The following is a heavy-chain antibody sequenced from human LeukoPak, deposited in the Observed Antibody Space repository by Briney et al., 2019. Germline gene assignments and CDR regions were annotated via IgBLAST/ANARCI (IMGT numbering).Heavy chain of an antibody. CDR3: AREYNSGPKQTDAFDI. CDR1: GSYW. D-gene: IGHD3-22*01. J-gene: IGHJ3*02. V-gene: IGHV3-74*01. CDR2: INSDGSWT. Sequence: GGSLRLSCAASGSYWMHWVRQAPGKGLVWVSHINSDGSWTSYADSVKGRFTISRDNAKDTLYLQMNSLRTEDTAVYYCAREYNSGPKQTDAFDIWGQGTMVTVSS.